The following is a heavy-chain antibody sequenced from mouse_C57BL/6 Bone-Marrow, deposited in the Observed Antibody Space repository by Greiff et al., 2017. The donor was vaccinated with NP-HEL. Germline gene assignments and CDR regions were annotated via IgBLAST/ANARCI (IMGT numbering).Heavy chain of an antibody. Sequence: QVQLQQPGAELVKPGASVKMSCKASGYTFTSYWITWVKQRPGQGLEWIGDIYPGSGSTNYNEKFKSKATLTVDTSSSTAYMQLSSLTSEDSAVYYCARSYYGQLKTWFAYWGQGTLVTVSA. CDR1: GYTFTSYW. J-gene: IGHJ3*01. D-gene: IGHD2-10*01. CDR2: IYPGSGST. CDR3: ARSYYGQLKTWFAY. V-gene: IGHV1-55*01.